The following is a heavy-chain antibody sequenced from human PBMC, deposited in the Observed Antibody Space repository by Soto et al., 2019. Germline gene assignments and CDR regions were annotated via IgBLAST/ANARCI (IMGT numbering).Heavy chain of an antibody. Sequence: ASVKVSCKASGYTFTSYGISWVRQAPGQGLEWMGWISAYNGNTNYAQKLQGRVTMTTDTSTSTAYMELRSLRSDDTAVYYCARDDGIAVAGTPSKNWGQGTLVTVSS. D-gene: IGHD6-19*01. V-gene: IGHV1-18*01. CDR3: ARDDGIAVAGTPSKN. J-gene: IGHJ4*02. CDR1: GYTFTSYG. CDR2: ISAYNGNT.